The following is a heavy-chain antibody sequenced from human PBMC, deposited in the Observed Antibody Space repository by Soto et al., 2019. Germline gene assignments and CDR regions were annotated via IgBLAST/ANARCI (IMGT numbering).Heavy chain of an antibody. CDR1: GFTFSAYN. CDR3: AKDISGSGSYSFDY. Sequence: GGSLRLSCTASGFTFSAYNMHWVRQAPGKGLEWVSGISWNSGSIGYADSVKGRFTISRDNAKNSLYLQMNSLRAEDTALYYCAKDISGSGSYSFDYWGQGTLVTVSS. V-gene: IGHV3-9*01. D-gene: IGHD3-10*01. CDR2: ISWNSGSI. J-gene: IGHJ4*02.